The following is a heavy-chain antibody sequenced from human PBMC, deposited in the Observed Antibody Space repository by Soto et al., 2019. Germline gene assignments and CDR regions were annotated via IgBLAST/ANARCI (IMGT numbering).Heavy chain of an antibody. CDR2: ISAYNGNT. CDR1: GYTFTGYG. Sequence: ASVKVSCKASGYTFTGYGISWVRQAPGQGLEWMGWISAYNGNTNYAQKLQGRVTMTTDTSTSTAYMELRSLSSDDTAVYYCARAAYGMDVWGQGTTVTVSS. V-gene: IGHV1-18*04. CDR3: ARAAYGMDV. J-gene: IGHJ6*02.